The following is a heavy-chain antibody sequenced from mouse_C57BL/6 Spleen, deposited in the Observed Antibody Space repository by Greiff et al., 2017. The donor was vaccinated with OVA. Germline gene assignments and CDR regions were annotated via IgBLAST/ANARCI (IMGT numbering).Heavy chain of an antibody. CDR1: GYTFTDYN. CDR3: ARGHSSGYGFFAY. CDR2: INPNNGGT. Sequence: VQLQQSGPELVKPGASVKIPCKASGYTFTDYNMDWVKQSHGKSLEWIGDINPNNGGTIYNQKFKGKATLTVEKSSSTAYMELRSLTSEDTAVYYCARGHSSGYGFFAYWGQGTLVTVSA. J-gene: IGHJ3*01. V-gene: IGHV1-18*01. D-gene: IGHD3-1*01.